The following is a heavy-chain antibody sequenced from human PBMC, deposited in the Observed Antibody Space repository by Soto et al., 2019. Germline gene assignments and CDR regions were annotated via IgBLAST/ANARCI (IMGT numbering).Heavy chain of an antibody. CDR3: AREGSYGDYVP. J-gene: IGHJ5*02. D-gene: IGHD4-17*01. CDR2: IYSSGSP. V-gene: IGHV4-31*03. Sequence: QVQLQESGPGLVKPSQTLSLTCSVSGGSISSCVYYWSWIRQHPGKGLEWIGYIYSSGSPYYNPPVKSRVTIPVDTSKNQFSLKLSSVTAADTAVYYCAREGSYGDYVPLGQGPLVTVSS. CDR1: GGSISSCVYY.